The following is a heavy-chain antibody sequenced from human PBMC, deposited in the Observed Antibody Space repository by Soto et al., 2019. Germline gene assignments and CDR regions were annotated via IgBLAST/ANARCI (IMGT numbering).Heavy chain of an antibody. J-gene: IGHJ6*02. CDR1: GGAFSSYG. Sequence: QVQLVQSGAEVKKPGSSVKVSCKASGGAFSSYGISWVRQAPGQGLEWMGGIVPIFGTTNYAQRFQGRVTINADESTRTAYLELSSLGSEDTAVYYCARDLKSSRGRAPRRNYFYYYGMDVWGQGTTVTVSS. V-gene: IGHV1-69*01. D-gene: IGHD5-12*01. CDR2: IVPIFGTT. CDR3: ARDLKSSRGRAPRRNYFYYYGMDV.